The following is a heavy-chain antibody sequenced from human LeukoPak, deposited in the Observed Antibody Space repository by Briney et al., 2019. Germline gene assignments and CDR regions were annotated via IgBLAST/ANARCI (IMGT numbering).Heavy chain of an antibody. CDR3: AREEYVHAFDI. J-gene: IGHJ3*02. Sequence: PSETLSLTCTVSGGSISSDNYYWGWIRQPPGKGLEWIGSIYYSGSTYYNPSLKSRVTISVDTSKNQFPLKLSSVTAADTAVYYCAREEYVHAFDIWGQGTMVTVSS. CDR1: GGSISSDNYY. D-gene: IGHD2/OR15-2a*01. V-gene: IGHV4-39*06. CDR2: IYYSGST.